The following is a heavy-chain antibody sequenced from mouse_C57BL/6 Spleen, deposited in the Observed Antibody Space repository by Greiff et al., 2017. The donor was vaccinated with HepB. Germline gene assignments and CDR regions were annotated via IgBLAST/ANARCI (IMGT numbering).Heavy chain of an antibody. CDR2: ISSGSSTI. CDR1: GFTFSDYG. D-gene: IGHD2-3*01. Sequence: EVKVEESGGGLVKPGGSLKLSCAASGFTFSDYGMHWVRQAPEKGLEWVAYISSGSSTIYYADTVKGRFTISRDNAKNTLFLQMTSLRSEDTAMYYCARPDGYYVAYAMDYWGQGTSVTVSS. CDR3: ARPDGYYVAYAMDY. J-gene: IGHJ4*01. V-gene: IGHV5-17*01.